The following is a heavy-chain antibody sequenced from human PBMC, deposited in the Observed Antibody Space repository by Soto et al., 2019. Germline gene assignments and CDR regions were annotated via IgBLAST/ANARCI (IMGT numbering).Heavy chain of an antibody. CDR1: GFSLNSSGVG. D-gene: IGHD3-3*01. Sequence: QITLKESGPTLVKPTQTLTLTCTFSGFSLNSSGVGVGWIRQPPGKALEWLALIHWDDDKHYSPSLNSRLTITKDTSKNQVVLTMTNMDPVDTATYYCAHRLRYYDFWSGRIKGGNWFDPWGQGTLVTVSS. J-gene: IGHJ5*02. CDR3: AHRLRYYDFWSGRIKGGNWFDP. V-gene: IGHV2-5*02. CDR2: IHWDDDK.